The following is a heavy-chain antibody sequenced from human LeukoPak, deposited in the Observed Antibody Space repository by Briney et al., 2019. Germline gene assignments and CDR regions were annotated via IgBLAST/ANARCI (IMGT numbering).Heavy chain of an antibody. CDR2: IDGSNR. J-gene: IGHJ4*02. V-gene: IGHV3-30*01. Sequence: PGTSLRLSCAASGITFSSYAMHWVRQAPGKGLEWVAVIDGSNRYYADSVKGRFTISRDNSKNTLYLQMNTLRAEDTAVYYCARDPSSSYYFDYWGQGTLVIVSS. D-gene: IGHD6-6*01. CDR1: GITFSSYA. CDR3: ARDPSSSYYFDY.